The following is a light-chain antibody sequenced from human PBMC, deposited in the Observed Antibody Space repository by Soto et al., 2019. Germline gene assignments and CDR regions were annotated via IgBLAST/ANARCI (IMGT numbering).Light chain of an antibody. V-gene: IGKV1-5*03. J-gene: IGKJ1*01. CDR1: QSISSW. Sequence: DIQMTQSPSTLSASVGDRVTITCRARQSISSWLAWYQQKPGKAPKLLIYKASSLESGVPSRFSGSGSGTEFTLTISSLQPDDFATYYCQQYNSLWTFGQGTKVDIK. CDR3: QQYNSLWT. CDR2: KAS.